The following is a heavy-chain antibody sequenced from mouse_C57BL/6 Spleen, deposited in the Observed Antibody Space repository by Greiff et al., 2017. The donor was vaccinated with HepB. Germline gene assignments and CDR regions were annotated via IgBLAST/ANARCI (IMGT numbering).Heavy chain of an antibody. CDR1: GFTFSDYG. CDR3: ARPGWSPFDY. D-gene: IGHD1-1*02. V-gene: IGHV5-17*01. Sequence: EVKLMESGGGLVKPGGSLKLSCAASGFTFSDYGMHWVRQAPEKGLEWVAYISSGSSTIYYADTVKGRFTISRDNAKNTLFLQTTSLRSEDTAMYYCARPGWSPFDYWGQGTTLTVSS. CDR2: ISSGSSTI. J-gene: IGHJ2*01.